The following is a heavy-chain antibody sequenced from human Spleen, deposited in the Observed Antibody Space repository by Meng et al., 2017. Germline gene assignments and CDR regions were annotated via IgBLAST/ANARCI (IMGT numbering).Heavy chain of an antibody. CDR3: ARTQQQLVEFFEH. CDR2: IYYSGST. CDR1: GGSVSSGSYY. D-gene: IGHD4-11*01. Sequence: SETLSLTCTVSGGSVSSGSYYWSWIRQPPGKGLEWIGYIYYSGSTNYNPSLKSRVTISVDTSKNQFSLKPNSVTAADTAVYYCARTQQQLVEFFEHWGQGTLVTVSS. J-gene: IGHJ1*01. V-gene: IGHV4-61*01.